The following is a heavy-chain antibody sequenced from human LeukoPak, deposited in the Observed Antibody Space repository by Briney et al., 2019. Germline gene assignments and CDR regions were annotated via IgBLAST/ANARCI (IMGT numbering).Heavy chain of an antibody. Sequence: ASVKVSCKASGYTFTSYAMNWVRQAPGQGLEWMGWINTNTGNPTYAQGFTGRFVFSLDTSVSTAYLQISSLKAEDTAVYYCAREKPQGVAAAGAVAFDYWGQGTLVTVSS. CDR3: AREKPQGVAAAGAVAFDY. J-gene: IGHJ4*02. V-gene: IGHV7-4-1*02. CDR1: GYTFTSYA. D-gene: IGHD6-13*01. CDR2: INTNTGNP.